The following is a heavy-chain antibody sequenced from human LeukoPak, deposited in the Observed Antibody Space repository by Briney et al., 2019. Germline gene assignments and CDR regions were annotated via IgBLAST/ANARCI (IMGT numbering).Heavy chain of an antibody. CDR2: ISSSSSTI. D-gene: IGHD3-10*01. Sequence: GGSLRLSCAASGFTFSSYSMNWVRQAPGKGLEWVSYISSSSSTIYYADSVKGRFTISRDNAKNSLYLQMNSLRAEDTAVYYCARDSVGLWFGEFPYYFDYWGQGTLVTVSS. CDR3: ARDSVGLWFGEFPYYFDY. CDR1: GFTFSSYS. V-gene: IGHV3-48*04. J-gene: IGHJ4*02.